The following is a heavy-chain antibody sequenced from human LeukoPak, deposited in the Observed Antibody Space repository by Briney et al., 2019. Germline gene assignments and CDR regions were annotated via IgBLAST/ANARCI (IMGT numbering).Heavy chain of an antibody. V-gene: IGHV3-30*02. CDR2: IRYDGSNE. D-gene: IGHD3-22*01. J-gene: IGHJ4*02. CDR3: AKDSGAYYYDSSGYYDY. Sequence: GGSLRLSCAASGFTFSSYGMHWVRQAPGKGLEWVSFIRYDGSNEYYADSVRGRFTISRDNAKNSLYLQMNSLRAEDTALYYCAKDSGAYYYDSSGYYDYWGQGTLVTVSS. CDR1: GFTFSSYG.